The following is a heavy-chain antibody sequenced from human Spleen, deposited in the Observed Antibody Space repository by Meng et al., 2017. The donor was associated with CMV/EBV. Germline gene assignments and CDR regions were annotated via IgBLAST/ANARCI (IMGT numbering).Heavy chain of an antibody. CDR1: GYTFPSYG. CDR2: ISAYDGNT. CDR3: ARGPKYFDFWSGYPDDF. Sequence: ASVKVSCKPSGYTFPSYGISWVRQAPGQGLEWMGWISAYDGNTNYAQKFQGRVTMTTDTTTSTAYMELRSLRSDDTAVYYCARGPKYFDFWSGYPDDFWGQGTLVTVSS. D-gene: IGHD3-3*01. J-gene: IGHJ4*02. V-gene: IGHV1-18*01.